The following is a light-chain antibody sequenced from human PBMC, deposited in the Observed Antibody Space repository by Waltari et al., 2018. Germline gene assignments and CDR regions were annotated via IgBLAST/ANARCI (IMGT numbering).Light chain of an antibody. CDR2: VNSDGSH. CDR3: QTWGHGTWV. Sequence: QLVLTQSPSASASLGASVKLTCTLSSGHSSNIIAWLQQKPEKGPRYLMKVNSDGSHSKGDEIPDRFSGSSSGAERYPTISTVQSEDDADYYCQTWGHGTWVFGGGTKLTVL. J-gene: IGLJ3*02. CDR1: SGHSSNI. V-gene: IGLV4-69*01.